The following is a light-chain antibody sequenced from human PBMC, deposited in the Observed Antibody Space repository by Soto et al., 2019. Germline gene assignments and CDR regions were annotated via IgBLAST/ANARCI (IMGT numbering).Light chain of an antibody. CDR3: SSFVAGNNYWV. V-gene: IGLV2-8*01. Sequence: QSVLTQPPSASGSPGRSVTISCTGTSSDVGGYDYVSWFQQHPGKAPKLIIYDVTKRPSGVPDRFSASKSGNTASLTVSGLQAEDEADYYCSSFVAGNNYWVFGGGTKLTVL. CDR2: DVT. J-gene: IGLJ3*02. CDR1: SSDVGGYDY.